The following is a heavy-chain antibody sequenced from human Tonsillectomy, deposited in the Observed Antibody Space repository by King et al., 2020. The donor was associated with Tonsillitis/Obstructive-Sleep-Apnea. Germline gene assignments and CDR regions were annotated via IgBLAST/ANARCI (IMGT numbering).Heavy chain of an antibody. D-gene: IGHD3-22*01. J-gene: IGHJ5*02. CDR1: GFTFSSYA. CDR2: ISSNGGSK. Sequence: VQLVESGGGLVQPGGSLRLSCAASGFTFSSYAMHWVRQAPGKGLEYVSAISSNGGSKYYANTVKGRFTISRDNSKNTLYLQMGSLRAEDMAVYYCASSHYDSSTVPSTLTNWFDPWGQGTLVTVSS. V-gene: IGHV3-64*01. CDR3: ASSHYDSSTVPSTLTNWFDP.